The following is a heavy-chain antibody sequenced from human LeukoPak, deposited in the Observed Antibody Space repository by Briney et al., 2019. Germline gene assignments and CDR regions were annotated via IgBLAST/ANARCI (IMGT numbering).Heavy chain of an antibody. CDR1: GGSISSYY. CDR3: ARVYDRDFGAHNWFDP. D-gene: IGHD3-3*01. V-gene: IGHV4-59*01. Sequence: PSETLSLNCTVSGGSISSYYWSWIRQPPGKGLEWIGYIYYSGSTNYNPSLKSRVTISVDTSKNQFSLKLSSVTAADTAVYYCARVYDRDFGAHNWFDPWGQGTLVTVSS. CDR2: IYYSGST. J-gene: IGHJ5*02.